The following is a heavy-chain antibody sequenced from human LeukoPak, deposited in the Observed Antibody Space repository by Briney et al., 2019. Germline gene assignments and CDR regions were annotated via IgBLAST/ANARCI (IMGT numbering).Heavy chain of an antibody. CDR3: ARAQYSSSSFHYYYGMDV. CDR2: IIPIFGTA. D-gene: IGHD6-6*01. J-gene: IGHJ6*02. Sequence: GSSVKVSCKASGGTFSSYALTWVRQAPGQGLEWMGGIIPIFGTANYAQKFQGRVTIIADQSTSTVYMELSSLRSEGTAVYYCARAQYSSSSFHYYYGMDVWGQGTTVTVSS. V-gene: IGHV1-69*01. CDR1: GGTFSSYA.